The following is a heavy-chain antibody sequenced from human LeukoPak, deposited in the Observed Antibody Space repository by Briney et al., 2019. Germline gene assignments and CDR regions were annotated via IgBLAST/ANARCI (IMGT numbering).Heavy chain of an antibody. CDR1: GYTFTGYY. D-gene: IGHD3/OR15-3a*01. Sequence: ASVKVSRKASGYTFTGYYMHWVRQAPGQGLEWMGSINPNSGDTNYAQKFQGRVTMTRDTSISTTYMELSSLTSDDTAVYYCARAGTGYDNWGQGTLVTVSS. CDR2: INPNSGDT. J-gene: IGHJ4*02. CDR3: ARAGTGYDN. V-gene: IGHV1-2*02.